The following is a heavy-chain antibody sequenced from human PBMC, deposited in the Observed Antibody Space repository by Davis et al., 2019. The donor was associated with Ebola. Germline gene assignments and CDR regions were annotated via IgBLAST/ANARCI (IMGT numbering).Heavy chain of an antibody. V-gene: IGHV1-18*01. CDR1: GYTFTNYG. D-gene: IGHD6-13*01. CDR2: ISAYNGDT. CDR3: ARAPSGIAAAGTWGY. Sequence: ASVKVSCKASGYTFTNYGISWVRQAPGQGLEWMGWISAYNGDTNYAQKLQGRVTMTTDTSTSTAYMELRSLRSDDTAVYYCARAPSGIAAAGTWGYWGQGTLVTVSS. J-gene: IGHJ4*02.